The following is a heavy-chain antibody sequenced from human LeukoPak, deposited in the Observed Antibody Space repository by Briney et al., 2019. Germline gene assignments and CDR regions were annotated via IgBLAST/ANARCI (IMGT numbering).Heavy chain of an antibody. CDR1: GGSISSGSYY. D-gene: IGHD1-1*01. Sequence: SETLSLTCTVSGGSISSGSYYWSWIRQPAGKGLEWIGRIYTSGSTNYNPSLKSRVTISVDTSKNQFSLKLSSVTAADTAVYYCARGGQLYDAFDIWGQGTMVTVSS. CDR2: IYTSGST. J-gene: IGHJ3*02. CDR3: ARGGQLYDAFDI. V-gene: IGHV4-61*02.